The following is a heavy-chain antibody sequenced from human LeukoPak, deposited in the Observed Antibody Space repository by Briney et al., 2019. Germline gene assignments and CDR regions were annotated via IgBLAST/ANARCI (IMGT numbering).Heavy chain of an antibody. V-gene: IGHV4-4*02. J-gene: IGHJ5*02. CDR3: ARHAHYYYDSSGYYRKNWFDP. CDR2: IFHSGST. CDR1: SGSIFNNNW. D-gene: IGHD3-22*01. Sequence: PSETLSLTCTVSSGSIFNNNWWSWVRQPPGKGLEWIGQIFHSGSTSYSPSLKSRVTISVDTSRNQFSLKLSSVTAADTAVYYCARHAHYYYDSSGYYRKNWFDPWGQGTLVTVSS.